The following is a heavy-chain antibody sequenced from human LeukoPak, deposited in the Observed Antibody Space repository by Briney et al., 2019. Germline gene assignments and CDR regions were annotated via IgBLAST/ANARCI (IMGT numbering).Heavy chain of an antibody. D-gene: IGHD4-23*01. CDR1: GGSISSSSYY. V-gene: IGHV4-39*07. Sequence: TSETLSLTCTASGGSISSSSYYWGWIRQPPGKGLEWIGSIYYSGSTYYNPSLKSRVTISVDTSKNQFSLKLSSVTAADTAVYYCARGGNSPDYWGQGTLVTVSS. J-gene: IGHJ4*02. CDR3: ARGGNSPDY. CDR2: IYYSGST.